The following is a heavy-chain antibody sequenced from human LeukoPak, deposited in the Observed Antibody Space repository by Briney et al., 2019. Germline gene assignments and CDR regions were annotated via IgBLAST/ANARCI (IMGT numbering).Heavy chain of an antibody. D-gene: IGHD3-22*01. CDR1: GFTFTTSA. CDR3: AAAYRYFYDRGGYFDY. V-gene: IGHV1-58*02. CDR2: IVVGSGNT. J-gene: IGHJ4*02. Sequence: SVKVSSKASGFTFTTSAMQWMRQARGQRLERIGWIVVGSGNTNYAQKFQERVTITRDMSTSTAYMELSSLRSEDTAVYYCAAAYRYFYDRGGYFDYWGQGTLVTVSS.